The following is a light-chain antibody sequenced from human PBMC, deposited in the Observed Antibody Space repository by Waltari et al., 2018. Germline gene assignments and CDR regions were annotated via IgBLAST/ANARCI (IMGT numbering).Light chain of an antibody. CDR1: QSVLYSSNNKNY. Sequence: DIVMNQSPDSLAVSLGEAAPLNFKSSQSVLYSSNNKNYLAWYQQKPGQPPKLLIYWASTRESGVTDRFSGSGSGTDFTLTISSLQAEDVAVYYCQQYYSTPLTFGGGTKVEIK. CDR3: QQYYSTPLT. CDR2: WAS. V-gene: IGKV4-1*01. J-gene: IGKJ4*01.